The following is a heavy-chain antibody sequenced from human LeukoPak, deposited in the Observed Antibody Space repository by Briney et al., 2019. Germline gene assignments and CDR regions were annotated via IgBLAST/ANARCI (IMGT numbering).Heavy chain of an antibody. CDR2: IYYSGST. Sequence: PSETLSLTCTVSGGSISSSNYYWGWIRQPPGKGLEWIGSIYYSGSTYYNPSLKSRVTISVDTSKNQFSLKLSSVTAADTAVYYCARDRGQQYYDFWSGYYTGGFNWFDPWGQGTLVTVSS. J-gene: IGHJ5*02. CDR3: ARDRGQQYYDFWSGYYTGGFNWFDP. V-gene: IGHV4-39*07. D-gene: IGHD3-3*01. CDR1: GGSISSSNYY.